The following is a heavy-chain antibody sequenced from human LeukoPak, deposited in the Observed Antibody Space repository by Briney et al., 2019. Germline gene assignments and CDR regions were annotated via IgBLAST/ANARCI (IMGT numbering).Heavy chain of an antibody. Sequence: SETLSLTCTVSGDSISSYYWSWIQQPAGKGLEWIGRIYTSVTTNYNPSLKSRVTMSLDASKNHFSLKLSSVTAADTAVYYCARGRFGELIVRQVLYYYYYMDVWGKGTTVTVSS. CDR3: ARGRFGELIVRQVLYYYYYMDV. CDR1: GDSISSYY. V-gene: IGHV4-4*07. D-gene: IGHD3-10*01. CDR2: IYTSVTT. J-gene: IGHJ6*03.